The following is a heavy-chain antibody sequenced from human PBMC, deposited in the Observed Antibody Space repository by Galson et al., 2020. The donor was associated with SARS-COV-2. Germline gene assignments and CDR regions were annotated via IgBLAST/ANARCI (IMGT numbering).Heavy chain of an antibody. Sequence: ASVKVYCKVSGYTLTELSMHWVRQAPGKGLEWMGGFDPEDGETIYAQKFQGRVTMTEDTSTDTAYMELSSLRSEDTAVYYCATTPVVVVAGWFDPWGQGTLVTVSS. D-gene: IGHD2-15*01. V-gene: IGHV1-24*01. CDR2: FDPEDGET. J-gene: IGHJ5*02. CDR1: GYTLTELS. CDR3: ATTPVVVVAGWFDP.